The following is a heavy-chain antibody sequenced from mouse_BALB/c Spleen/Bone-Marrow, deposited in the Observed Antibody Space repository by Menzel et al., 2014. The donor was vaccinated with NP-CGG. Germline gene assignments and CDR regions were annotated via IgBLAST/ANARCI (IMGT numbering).Heavy chain of an antibody. CDR2: INPSTGYT. CDR3: AGGNPLYAMDY. CDR1: GYTLTSYW. Sequence: VQLQQFGAELAKPGASVKMFCKASGYTLTSYWMHWVKQRPGQGLEWIGYINPSTGYTDYNQKFNDKATLTADKSSSTAYMQQSSMTSKDAAVDYCAGGNPLYAMDYWGQGTSVTVSS. J-gene: IGHJ4*01. D-gene: IGHD2-1*01. V-gene: IGHV1-7*01.